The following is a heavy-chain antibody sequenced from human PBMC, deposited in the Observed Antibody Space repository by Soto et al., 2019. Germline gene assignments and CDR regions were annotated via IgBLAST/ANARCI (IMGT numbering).Heavy chain of an antibody. V-gene: IGHV4-4*07. CDR2: IYTSGST. CDR3: AKGWYYDDVWGSYRADWFDP. Sequence: PSETLSLTCTASGGSISSYYWSWIRQPAGKGLEWIWRIYTSGSTNYSPSLKSRVTMSGDTSKNTFSLKLSSLTAADTAVYYCAKGWYYDDVWGSYRADWFDPWGQGTLVTVSS. D-gene: IGHD3-16*02. CDR1: GGSISSYY. J-gene: IGHJ5*02.